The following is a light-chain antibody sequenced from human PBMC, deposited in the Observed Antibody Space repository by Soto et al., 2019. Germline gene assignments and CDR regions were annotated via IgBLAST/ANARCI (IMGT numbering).Light chain of an antibody. CDR1: QSLVYRDGNTY. CDR2: NVS. CDR3: LQGSHWPRT. J-gene: IGKJ2*01. V-gene: IGKV2-30*01. Sequence: DVVMPQSPLSLPVTLGLPASISCKSSQSLVYRDGNTYLNWFQQRPGQSPRRLIYNVSKRDSGVPDRFSGSGSGTDFTLKISRVEAEDVGVYYCLQGSHWPRTFGQGTKLEIK.